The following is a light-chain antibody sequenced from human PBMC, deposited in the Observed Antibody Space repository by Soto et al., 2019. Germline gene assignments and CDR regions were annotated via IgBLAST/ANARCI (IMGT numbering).Light chain of an antibody. V-gene: IGKV3-15*01. CDR2: GAT. J-gene: IGKJ4*01. CDR1: QTINSN. Sequence: EVVMTQSPATLSVPPGERATLSCRASQTINSNLAWYQQKPGQAPRLLIHGATTRATGIPGRFSGSGSGTEFTLTISSLQSEDIAVYYCQQYNYWPPVTFGGGTK. CDR3: QQYNYWPPVT.